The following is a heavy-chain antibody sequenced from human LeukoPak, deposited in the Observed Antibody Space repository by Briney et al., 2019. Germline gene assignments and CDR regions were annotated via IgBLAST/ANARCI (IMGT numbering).Heavy chain of an antibody. CDR3: VRDRDYYAVDY. V-gene: IGHV3-21*06. D-gene: IGHD3-22*01. CDR2: ISSSSYI. CDR1: GFTFSSYS. J-gene: IGHJ4*02. Sequence: GGSLRLSCAASGFTFSSYSMNWVRQSPGKGLEWVSSISSSSYIYYADSVKGRFTISRDNAKNTVYLQMNSLRADDTAVYYCVRDRDYYAVDYWGQGTLVTVST.